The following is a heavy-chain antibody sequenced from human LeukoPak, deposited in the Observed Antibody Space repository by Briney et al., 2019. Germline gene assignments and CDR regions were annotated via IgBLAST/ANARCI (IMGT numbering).Heavy chain of an antibody. CDR3: ARHSASYYAFDI. CDR1: GGSISSYY. CDR2: IYYSGST. D-gene: IGHD1-26*01. V-gene: IGHV4-59*08. Sequence: SETLSLTCTVSGGSISSYYWSWIRQPPGKGLEWIGYIYYSGSTNYNPSLKGRVTISVDTSKNQFSLKLSSVTAADTAVYYCARHSASYYAFDIWGQGTMVTVSS. J-gene: IGHJ3*02.